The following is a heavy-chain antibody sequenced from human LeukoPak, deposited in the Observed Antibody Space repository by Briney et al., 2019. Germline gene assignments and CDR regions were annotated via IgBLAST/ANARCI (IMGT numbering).Heavy chain of an antibody. CDR3: ARVHTYSSSWYHYYYMDV. CDR1: GGSFSGYY. V-gene: IGHV4-34*01. CDR2: INHSGST. D-gene: IGHD6-13*01. J-gene: IGHJ6*03. Sequence: KPSETLSLNCAVYGGSFSGYYWSWIRQPPGKGLEWIGEINHSGSTNYNPSLKSRVTISVDTSKNQFSLKLSSVTAADTAVYYCARVHTYSSSWYHYYYMDVWGKGTTVTVSS.